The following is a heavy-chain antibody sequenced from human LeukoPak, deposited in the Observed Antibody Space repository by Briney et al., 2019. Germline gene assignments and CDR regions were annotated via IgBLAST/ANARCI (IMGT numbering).Heavy chain of an antibody. V-gene: IGHV3-21*01. CDR2: ISSSSNYI. CDR3: AKSGQRRCSGGSCYPYYFDY. D-gene: IGHD2-15*01. CDR1: GFTLSDYS. J-gene: IGHJ4*02. Sequence: PGGSLRLSCAASGFTLSDYSMNWVRQAPGKGLERVSSISSSSNYIYYADSVKGRFTISRDNAKNSLHLQINSLRAEDTAVYYCAKSGQRRCSGGSCYPYYFDYWGQGTLVTVSS.